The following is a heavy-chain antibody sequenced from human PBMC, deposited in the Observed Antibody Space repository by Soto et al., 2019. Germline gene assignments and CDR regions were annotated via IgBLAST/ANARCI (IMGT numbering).Heavy chain of an antibody. CDR3: AKGPKGKYSGYVPFDY. D-gene: IGHD5-12*01. CDR1: GFTFSSYA. Sequence: GGSLRLSCASSGFTFSSYAMSWVRQAPGKGLEWVSAISGSGGSTYYADSVKGRFTISRDNSKNTLYLQMNSLRAEDTAVYYCAKGPKGKYSGYVPFDYWGQGTLVPLSS. J-gene: IGHJ4*02. CDR2: ISGSGGST. V-gene: IGHV3-23*01.